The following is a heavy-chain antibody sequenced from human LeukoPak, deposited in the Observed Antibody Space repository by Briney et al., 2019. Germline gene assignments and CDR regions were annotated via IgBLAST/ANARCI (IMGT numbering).Heavy chain of an antibody. Sequence: GGSLRLSCAASGFTFSDYTMKWVRQAPGKGLEWISYISISSDTIYYADSVEGRFTISRDNAKNSLYLQMNSLRAEDTAVYYCARGPPLFDPWGQGTLVTVAS. CDR1: GFTFSDYT. CDR2: ISISSDTI. CDR3: ARGPPLFDP. J-gene: IGHJ5*02. V-gene: IGHV3-48*01.